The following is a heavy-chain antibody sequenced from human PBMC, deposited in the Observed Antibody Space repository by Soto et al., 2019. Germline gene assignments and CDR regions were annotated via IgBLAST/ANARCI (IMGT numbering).Heavy chain of an antibody. CDR1: GFTFSSYV. J-gene: IGHJ3*02. CDR2: ISHDGNNK. CDR3: AKGGPDCASTTCYLLVAFDI. Sequence: QVQLVQSGGGVVQPGRSLRLSCAASGFTFSSYVTHWVRQAPGKGLEWVAVISHDGNNKYYADSVKDRFTISRDNSKNTLYLQMNSLTTEDTAVYYCAKGGPDCASTTCYLLVAFDIWGQGTMVTVSS. V-gene: IGHV3-30*18. D-gene: IGHD2-2*01.